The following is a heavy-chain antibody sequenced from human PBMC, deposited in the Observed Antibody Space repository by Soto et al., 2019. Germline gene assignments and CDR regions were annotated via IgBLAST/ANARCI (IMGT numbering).Heavy chain of an antibody. V-gene: IGHV3-33*01. CDR1: GXTFSSYG. J-gene: IGHJ4*02. CDR3: VRGGGGGQFDS. Sequence: LRLSWAASGXTFSSYGVHWVRQAPGKGLEWVAVIWYDGSNKYREYADSVKGRHTISRDNAKKSLYLQMNSLRAKDTAVYYCVRGGGGGQFDSWGQGTLVTVSS. CDR2: IWYDGSNK. D-gene: IGHD2-21*01.